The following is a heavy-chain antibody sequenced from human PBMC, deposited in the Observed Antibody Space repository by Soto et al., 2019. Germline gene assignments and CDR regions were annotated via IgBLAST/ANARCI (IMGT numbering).Heavy chain of an antibody. Sequence: GGSLRLSCTASGFTFSSYAMSWVRQAPGKGLEWVSAISESGGSTYYADSVKGRFTISRDNSKNTLYLQMNSLRAEDTAVYYCAKDLVHLWTIDSWGQGTLVTVSS. J-gene: IGHJ4*02. V-gene: IGHV3-23*01. D-gene: IGHD2-8*02. CDR2: ISESGGST. CDR3: AKDLVHLWTIDS. CDR1: GFTFSSYA.